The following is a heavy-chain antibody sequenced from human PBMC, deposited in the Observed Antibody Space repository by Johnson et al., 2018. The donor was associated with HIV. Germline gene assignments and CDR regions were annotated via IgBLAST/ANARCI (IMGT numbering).Heavy chain of an antibody. CDR1: GFTFSSYD. J-gene: IGHJ3*02. CDR2: IGTAGDT. Sequence: VQLVESGGGVVQPGRSLRLSCAASGFTFSSYDMHWVRQATGKGLEWVSAIGTAGDTYYPGSVKGRFTISRENAKNSLYLQMNSLRAGDTAVYYCARGASDVSSGYRILGYAFDIWGQGTMVTVSS. CDR3: ARGASDVSSGYRILGYAFDI. D-gene: IGHD3-22*01. V-gene: IGHV3-13*01.